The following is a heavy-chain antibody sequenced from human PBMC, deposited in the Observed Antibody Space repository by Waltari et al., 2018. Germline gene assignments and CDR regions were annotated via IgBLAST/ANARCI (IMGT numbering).Heavy chain of an antibody. D-gene: IGHD6-19*01. Sequence: EVQLVESGGGLVQPGRSLRLSCAASGFTFDDYAMHWVRQAPGKGLEWVSGISWNSGSIGDADSVKGRFTISRDNAKNSLYLQMNSLRAEDMALYYCAKSGSGWHYYFDYWGQGTLVTVSS. CDR3: AKSGSGWHYYFDY. CDR1: GFTFDDYA. V-gene: IGHV3-9*03. CDR2: ISWNSGSI. J-gene: IGHJ4*02.